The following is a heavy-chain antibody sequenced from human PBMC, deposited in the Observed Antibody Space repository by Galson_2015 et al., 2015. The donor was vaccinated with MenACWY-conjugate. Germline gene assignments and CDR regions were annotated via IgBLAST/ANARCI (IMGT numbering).Heavy chain of an antibody. CDR3: TRHGLWGSIWYYQGADV. CDR2: IRSENDGGTR. Sequence: SLRLSCAASGFTFSNGWMNWVRQAPGKGLEWVGLIRSENDGGTREYAAPVKGRFTISRDDSKNTLYLQMTNLKSEDTAVYFCTRHGLWGSIWYYQGADVWGQGTTVIVSS. D-gene: IGHD3-16*01. CDR1: GFTFSNGW. V-gene: IGHV3-15*05. J-gene: IGHJ6*02.